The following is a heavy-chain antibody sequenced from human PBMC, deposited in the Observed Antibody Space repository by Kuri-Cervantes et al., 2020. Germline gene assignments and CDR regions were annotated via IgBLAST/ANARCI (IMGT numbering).Heavy chain of an antibody. V-gene: IGHV4-59*12. CDR1: GGSISDYH. D-gene: IGHD3-22*01. CDR3: ARGKRAAYYYDGSGYYFPH. CDR2: IYYSGNT. Sequence: GSLRLSCTVSGGSISDYHWSWIRQPPGKGLEWIGYIYYSGNTNYNPSLKSRVTISVDTSKNHFSLKLSSVTAADTAVYYCARGKRAAYYYDGSGYYFPHWGQGDLVTVSS. J-gene: IGHJ1*01.